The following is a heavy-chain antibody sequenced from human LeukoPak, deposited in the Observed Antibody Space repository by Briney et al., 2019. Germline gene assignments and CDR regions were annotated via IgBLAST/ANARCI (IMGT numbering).Heavy chain of an antibody. Sequence: GGSLRLSCAASGFTFTNYAMNWVRQAPGKGLEWVSDISGGGGTTYYADSVKGRFTISRDNSKNTLFLQMNSLRAEDAAVYYCAKAPVTSCRGAFCYPFDYWGQGTLVTVSS. CDR2: ISGGGGTT. J-gene: IGHJ4*02. D-gene: IGHD2-15*01. CDR3: AKAPVTSCRGAFCYPFDY. CDR1: GFTFTNYA. V-gene: IGHV3-23*01.